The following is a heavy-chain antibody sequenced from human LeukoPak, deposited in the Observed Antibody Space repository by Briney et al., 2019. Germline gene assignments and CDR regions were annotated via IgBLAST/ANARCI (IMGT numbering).Heavy chain of an antibody. CDR3: ASGSLGDGYGVGDYYQYMDV. Sequence: SVKVSCKASGGTFNSYAISWVRQAPGQGLEWIGGIMPLFGTANYAQEFQGRVTFTTDESASTAYMEVSSLRSEDTAVYYCASGSLGDGYGVGDYYQYMDVWGKGTTVTVSS. CDR1: GGTFNSYA. CDR2: IMPLFGTA. D-gene: IGHD5-24*01. J-gene: IGHJ6*03. V-gene: IGHV1-69*05.